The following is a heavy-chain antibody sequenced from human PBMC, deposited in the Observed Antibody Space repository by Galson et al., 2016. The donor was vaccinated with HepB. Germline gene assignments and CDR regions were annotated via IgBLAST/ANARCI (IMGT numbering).Heavy chain of an antibody. D-gene: IGHD3-16*02. CDR3: ARDYVGGSYLLTQFDY. J-gene: IGHJ4*02. Sequence: SLRLSCAASGFSFSTFAMSWVRQAPGKGLEWISGITGTGGGTYYADSVKGRFTISRDNSKNTLYLQMNSLRVEDTAVYYCARDYVGGSYLLTQFDYWGQGTLVTVSS. V-gene: IGHV3-23*01. CDR2: ITGTGGGT. CDR1: GFSFSTFA.